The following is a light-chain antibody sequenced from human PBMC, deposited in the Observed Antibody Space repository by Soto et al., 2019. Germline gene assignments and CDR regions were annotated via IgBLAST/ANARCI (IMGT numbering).Light chain of an antibody. J-gene: IGKJ2*01. V-gene: IGKV1-39*01. CDR2: AAS. Sequence: DIQMTQSPSSLSVSIGDRVTITCRSSQSIGVYLNWYQKKPGTPPKLLIYAASNLQSGVPSRFIGRGSGTDFTLTISSLQPEDFASYYCQQTYRIPYTLGQGTKLEI. CDR3: QQTYRIPYT. CDR1: QSIGVY.